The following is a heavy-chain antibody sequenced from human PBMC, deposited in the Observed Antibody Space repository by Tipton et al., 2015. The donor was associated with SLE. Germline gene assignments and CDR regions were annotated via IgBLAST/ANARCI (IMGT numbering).Heavy chain of an antibody. D-gene: IGHD6-6*01. V-gene: IGHV4-59*08. J-gene: IGHJ2*01. CDR3: ARRRYSSSSRPHWYFDL. Sequence: TLFLTCTVSGGSISSYYWSWIRQPPGKGLEWIGYIYYSGSTNYNPSLKSRVTISVDTSKNQFSLKLSSVTAADTAVYYCARRRYSSSSRPHWYFDLWGRGTLVTVSS. CDR2: IYYSGST. CDR1: GGSISSYY.